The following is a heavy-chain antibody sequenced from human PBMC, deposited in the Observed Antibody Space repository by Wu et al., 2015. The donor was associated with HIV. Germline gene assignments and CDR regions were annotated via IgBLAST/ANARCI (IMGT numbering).Heavy chain of an antibody. CDR1: GYNFTNYD. D-gene: IGHD5-18*01. V-gene: IGHV1-8*01. J-gene: IGHJ2*01. Sequence: QVQLVQSGAEMKKPGASVKVSCKASGYNFTNYDINWVKLTPGHGLEWMGWMKPKSGDTGYALRFLGRVTMTRDISTNTAYMELSSLRSDDTAVYFCAKADQRGYDYGHWNFDFVGPWHPGHC. CDR2: MKPKSGDT. CDR3: AKADQRGYDYGHWNFDF.